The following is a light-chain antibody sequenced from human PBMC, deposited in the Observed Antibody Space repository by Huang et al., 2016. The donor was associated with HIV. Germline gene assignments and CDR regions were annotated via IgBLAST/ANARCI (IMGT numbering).Light chain of an antibody. CDR2: DAS. Sequence: DIQMTQPPSSLSASVGDRVTITCQASQDISNYLNWYQQKPGKAPKLLIYDASNVETEVPSRFSGSRSGTHFTFTINNLQPEDIATYYCQQYDNLHTLGQGTKLEIK. CDR3: QQYDNLHT. J-gene: IGKJ2*01. CDR1: QDISNY. V-gene: IGKV1-33*01.